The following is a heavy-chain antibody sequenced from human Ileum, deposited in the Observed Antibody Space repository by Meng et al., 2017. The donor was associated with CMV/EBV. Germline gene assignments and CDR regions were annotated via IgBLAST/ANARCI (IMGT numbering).Heavy chain of an antibody. D-gene: IGHD6-19*01. CDR1: GLSFETYA. CDR3: AKESGGAWYVDS. CDR2: ISIYGRNK. J-gene: IGHJ4*02. Sequence: GESLKISCTASGLSFETYAMDWVRQSPGKGLECVAIISIYGRNKYYADSVKGRFTISRDDSKNTVYLEMNSLRAEDTALYYCAKESGGAWYVDSWGQGTLVTVSS. V-gene: IGHV3-30*04.